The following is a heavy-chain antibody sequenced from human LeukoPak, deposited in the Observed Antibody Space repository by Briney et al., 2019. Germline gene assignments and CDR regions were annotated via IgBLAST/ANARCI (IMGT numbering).Heavy chain of an antibody. CDR1: GFTFSSYT. V-gene: IGHV3-30-3*01. CDR2: ISYDGSNK. CDR3: AKVVGGTMIVVDYFDY. J-gene: IGHJ4*02. D-gene: IGHD3-22*01. Sequence: GSLRLSCAASGFTFSSYTMHWVRQAPGKGLEWVAVISYDGSNKYYADSVKGRFTISRDNSKNTLYLQMNSLRAEDTAVYYCAKVVGGTMIVVDYFDYWGQGTLVTVSS.